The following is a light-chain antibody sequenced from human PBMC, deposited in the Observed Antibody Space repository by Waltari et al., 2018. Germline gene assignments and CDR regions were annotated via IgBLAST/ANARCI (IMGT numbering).Light chain of an antibody. CDR3: AAWDDSLSVI. Sequence: QSVLTQPPSASGTPGQRVTISCSGSTSNIGTHYVYWYQQLPGTAPKLLIFGDNQRPSGVPGRFSGSRSGTSASLAISGLRSEDEADYYCAAWDDSLSVIFGGGTKLTVL. V-gene: IGLV1-47*02. CDR1: TSNIGTHY. J-gene: IGLJ2*01. CDR2: GDN.